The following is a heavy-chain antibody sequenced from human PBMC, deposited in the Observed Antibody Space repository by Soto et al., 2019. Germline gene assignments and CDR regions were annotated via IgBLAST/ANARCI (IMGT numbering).Heavy chain of an antibody. Sequence: ASVKVSCKASGYTFTSYDIHWVRQAPGQGLEWMGMINPTADTTNYAQEFQGRVTITRDTSTSTAYMELSSLRSEDTAVYYCAREVISTLSFDYWGQGTLVTVSS. CDR3: AREVISTLSFDY. D-gene: IGHD3-22*01. CDR2: INPTADTT. V-gene: IGHV1-46*01. CDR1: GYTFTSYD. J-gene: IGHJ4*02.